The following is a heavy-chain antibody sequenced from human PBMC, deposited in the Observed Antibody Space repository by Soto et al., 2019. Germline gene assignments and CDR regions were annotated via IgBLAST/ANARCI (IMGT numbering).Heavy chain of an antibody. Sequence: EVQLLESGGGLVQPGGSLRLSCAAPGFTFSNYAMNWVRQAPGKGLEWVSVISGSGGSTYYADSVKGRFTISRDNSKNTLYLQMNSLRGEDTALYYCARRSSGWDFDYWGQGTLVTVSS. CDR1: GFTFSNYA. CDR3: ARRSSGWDFDY. V-gene: IGHV3-23*01. CDR2: ISGSGGST. D-gene: IGHD6-19*01. J-gene: IGHJ4*02.